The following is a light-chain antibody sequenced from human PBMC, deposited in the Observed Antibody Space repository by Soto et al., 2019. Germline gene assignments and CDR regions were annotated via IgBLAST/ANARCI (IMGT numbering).Light chain of an antibody. J-gene: IGKJ5*01. V-gene: IGKV1-5*01. CDR1: QNIRNL. Sequence: DIPITQSPSTLSASVGDSVTITCRASQNIRNLLAWYQQKPGKAPNPLIYDASSLKSGVPARFSGSGSGTEFTLPISSLQPDDFATYDCQQYNTYSTFGQGTRLDI. CDR3: QQYNTYST. CDR2: DAS.